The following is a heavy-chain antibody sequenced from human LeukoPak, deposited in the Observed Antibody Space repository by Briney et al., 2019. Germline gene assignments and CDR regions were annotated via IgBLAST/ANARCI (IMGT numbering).Heavy chain of an antibody. CDR1: GGSISSGDYY. Sequence: SETLSLTCTVSGGSISSGDYYWSWIRQPPGKGLEWIGYIYYSGSTYYNPSLKSRVTISVDTSKNQFSLKLSSVTAADTAVYYCARAHGSDAFGIWGQGTMVTVSS. CDR2: IYYSGST. J-gene: IGHJ3*02. V-gene: IGHV4-30-4*01. CDR3: ARAHGSDAFGI.